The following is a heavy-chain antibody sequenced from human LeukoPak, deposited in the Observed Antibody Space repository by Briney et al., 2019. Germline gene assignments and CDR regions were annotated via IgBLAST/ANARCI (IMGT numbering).Heavy chain of an antibody. CDR2: INNSSSAI. CDR1: GFTFSNYL. V-gene: IGHV3-48*01. D-gene: IGHD3-10*01. J-gene: IGHJ4*02. CDR3: ARGLGPGSYIIDY. Sequence: GGSLRLSCAASGFTFSNYLLNWVRQAPGKGLEWLSYINNSSSAIFYADSVKGRFTISRDNAKSSLYLQINSLRAGDTAVYYCARGLGPGSYIIDYCGQGTLVTVSS.